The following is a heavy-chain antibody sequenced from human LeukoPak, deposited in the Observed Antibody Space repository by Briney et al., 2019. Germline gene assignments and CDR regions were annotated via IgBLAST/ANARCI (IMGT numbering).Heavy chain of an antibody. CDR2: IIPIFGTA. CDR3: AREGRDGYNYGAFDI. J-gene: IGHJ3*02. D-gene: IGHD5-24*01. V-gene: IGHV1-69*01. CDR1: GGTFSSYA. Sequence: PWASVKVSCKASGGTFSSYAISWVRQAPGQGLEWMGGIIPIFGTANYAQKFQGRVTITADESTSTAYMELSSLRSEDTAVYYCAREGRDGYNYGAFDIWGQGTMVTVSS.